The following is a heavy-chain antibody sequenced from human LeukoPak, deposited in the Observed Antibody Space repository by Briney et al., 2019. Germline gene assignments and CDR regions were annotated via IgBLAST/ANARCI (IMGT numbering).Heavy chain of an antibody. CDR1: GYTFTSYD. Sequence: ASVKVSCKAPGYTFTSYDINRVRQATGQGLEWMGWMNPNSGNTGYAQKFQGRVTMTRNTSISTAYMELSSLRSEDTAVYYCARVILVRGVIHYYYYGMDVWGQGTTVTVSS. CDR2: MNPNSGNT. D-gene: IGHD3-10*01. J-gene: IGHJ6*02. V-gene: IGHV1-8*01. CDR3: ARVILVRGVIHYYYYGMDV.